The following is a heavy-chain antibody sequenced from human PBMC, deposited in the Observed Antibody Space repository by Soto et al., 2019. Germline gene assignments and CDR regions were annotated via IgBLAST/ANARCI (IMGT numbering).Heavy chain of an antibody. CDR2: IYYSGST. Sequence: SETLSLTCTVSGGSISSYYWSWIRQPPGKGLEWIGYIYYSGSTNYNPSLKSRVTISVDTSKNQFSLQLNSVTPEDTAVYYCARGLALFDYWGQGTLVTVSS. V-gene: IGHV4-59*12. CDR3: ARGLALFDY. CDR1: GGSISSYY. J-gene: IGHJ4*02. D-gene: IGHD3-9*01.